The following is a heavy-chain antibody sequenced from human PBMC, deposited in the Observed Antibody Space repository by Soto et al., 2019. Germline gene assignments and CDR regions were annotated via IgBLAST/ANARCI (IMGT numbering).Heavy chain of an antibody. CDR3: ARDLIVDGPDNYAMDV. D-gene: IGHD3-22*01. V-gene: IGHV1-2*02. CDR2: INPNSSGT. CDR1: LYSVRGNY. Sequence: VKVSCNASLYSVRGNYIHWVRQTPGQGLEWMGWINPNSSGTVYAQKFQGRVTMTRDTSLTTVYMQLNRLTSDDSAVYYCARDLIVDGPDNYAMDVWGQGTKVTVSS. J-gene: IGHJ6*02.